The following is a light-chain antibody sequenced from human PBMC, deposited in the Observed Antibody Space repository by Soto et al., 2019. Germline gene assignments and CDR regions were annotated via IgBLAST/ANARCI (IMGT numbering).Light chain of an antibody. CDR2: WAS. Sequence: DIVMTQSPDSLAVSPGERATISCKSSQSLFYSSNNKNFLAWYKQKPGQPPRLLIYWASTRESGVPDRFSGSESGTDFNLTISSLQAEDVAVYYCHQYHSTPHTFGQGTKLEIK. CDR3: HQYHSTPHT. CDR1: QSLFYSSNNKNF. V-gene: IGKV4-1*01. J-gene: IGKJ2*01.